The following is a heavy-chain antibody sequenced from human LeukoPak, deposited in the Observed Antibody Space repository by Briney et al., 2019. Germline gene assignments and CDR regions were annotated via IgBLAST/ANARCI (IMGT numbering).Heavy chain of an antibody. D-gene: IGHD6-13*01. CDR2: IDHNGST. CDR3: ARRSKQQLVRGGGWFDP. J-gene: IGHJ5*02. Sequence: SETLSLTCAVYGGSFSGYYWSWIRQPPGKGLEWIGEIDHNGSTNYNPSLKSRVTISVDTSKNQFSLKLSSVTAADTAVYYCARRSKQQLVRGGGWFDPWGQGTLVTVSS. V-gene: IGHV4-34*01. CDR1: GGSFSGYY.